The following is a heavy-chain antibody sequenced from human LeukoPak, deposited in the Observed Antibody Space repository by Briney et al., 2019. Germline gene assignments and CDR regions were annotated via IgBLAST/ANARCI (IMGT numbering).Heavy chain of an antibody. CDR1: GFTVDDYG. Sequence: PGGSLRLSCEVSGFTVDDYGMSWVRQTPGKGLEWVSAISRDSGGTIYADSVKGRFTISRDNARNSLYLQMNSLRAEDTAFYRCARDRMFDSSGYQAHDYWGQGTLVTVSS. D-gene: IGHD3-22*01. J-gene: IGHJ4*02. CDR2: ISRDSGGT. CDR3: ARDRMFDSSGYQAHDY. V-gene: IGHV3-20*01.